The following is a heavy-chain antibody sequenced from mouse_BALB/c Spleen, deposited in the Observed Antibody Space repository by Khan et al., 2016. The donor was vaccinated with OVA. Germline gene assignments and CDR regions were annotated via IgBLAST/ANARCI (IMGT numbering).Heavy chain of an antibody. CDR1: GYTFTTAG. V-gene: IGHV9-4*02. CDR3: ARAGAACYRNYGGAIEY. D-gene: IGHD2-5*01. CDR2: INTHSGVP. J-gene: IGHJ4*01. Sequence: QIQLVQSGPELKKPGETVRISCKASGYTFTTAGIQWVQKMPGKGLKWIGWINTHSGVPKYAEDFKGRFAFSLEISISTAYLQITTLKTEDTATXFGARAGAACYRNYGGAIEYWGQGTSVTVSS.